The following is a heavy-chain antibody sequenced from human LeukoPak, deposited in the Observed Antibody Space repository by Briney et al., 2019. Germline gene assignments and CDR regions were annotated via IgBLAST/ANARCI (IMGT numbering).Heavy chain of an antibody. CDR3: ARSSRFYFDY. J-gene: IGHJ4*02. CDR2: INHSGST. D-gene: IGHD3-3*01. V-gene: IGHV4-34*01. Sequence: SEALSLTCAVYGGSFSGYYWSWIRQPPGKGLEWIGEINHSGSTNYNPSLKSRVTISVDTSKNQFSLKLSSVTAADTAVYYCARSSRFYFDYWGQGTLVTVSS. CDR1: GGSFSGYY.